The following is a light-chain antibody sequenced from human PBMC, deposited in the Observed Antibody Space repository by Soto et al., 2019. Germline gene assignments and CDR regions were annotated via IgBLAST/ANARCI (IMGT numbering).Light chain of an antibody. Sequence: DIQLTQSPSFLSASVGDRVTITCRASQGISTYLAWYQQKSGKAPKLLIYVASTLQSGVPTRFSGSGSGTEFHVTISSLQPEDLANYYCQQLYSYPCTFGQGTKLEI. V-gene: IGKV1-9*01. CDR3: QQLYSYPCT. CDR2: VAS. CDR1: QGISTY. J-gene: IGKJ2*02.